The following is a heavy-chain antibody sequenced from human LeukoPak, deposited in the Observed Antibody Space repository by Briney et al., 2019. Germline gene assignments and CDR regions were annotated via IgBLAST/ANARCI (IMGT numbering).Heavy chain of an antibody. J-gene: IGHJ4*02. V-gene: IGHV3-23*01. Sequence: PGGSLRLSCAASGFTFNKYAMSWVRQAQGKGLEWVSTISASGGITFYADPVKGRFTVSRDNSRNTLYLQLNSLRAEDTAVYYCAKVNSWRLKELDYWGQGTLVTVSS. CDR1: GFTFNKYA. D-gene: IGHD6-13*01. CDR3: AKVNSWRLKELDY. CDR2: ISASGGIT.